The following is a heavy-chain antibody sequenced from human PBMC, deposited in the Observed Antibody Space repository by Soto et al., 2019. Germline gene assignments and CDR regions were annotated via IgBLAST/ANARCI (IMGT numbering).Heavy chain of an antibody. Sequence: EVQLVESGGGLVKPGGSLRLSCAASGFTFSSYSMNWVRQAPGKGLEWVSSISSSSSYIYYADSVKGRFTISRDNAKNSLYLQMNRLRAEDTAVYYCARIQLRYDAFDIWGQGTMVTVSS. CDR2: ISSSSSYI. J-gene: IGHJ3*02. V-gene: IGHV3-21*01. D-gene: IGHD6-6*01. CDR1: GFTFSSYS. CDR3: ARIQLRYDAFDI.